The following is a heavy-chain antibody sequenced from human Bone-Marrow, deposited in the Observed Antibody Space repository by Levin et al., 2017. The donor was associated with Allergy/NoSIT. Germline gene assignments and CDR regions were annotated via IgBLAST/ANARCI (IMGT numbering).Heavy chain of an antibody. CDR1: GGSISSGGYY. CDR2: IYYSGST. D-gene: IGHD3-9*01. Sequence: TLSLTCTVSGGSISSGGYYWSWIRQHPGKGLEWIGYIYYSGSTYYNPSLKSRVTISVDTSKNQFSLKLSSVTAADTAVYYCARSFDWLFGYDYWGQGTLVTVSS. CDR3: ARSFDWLFGYDY. J-gene: IGHJ4*02. V-gene: IGHV4-31*03.